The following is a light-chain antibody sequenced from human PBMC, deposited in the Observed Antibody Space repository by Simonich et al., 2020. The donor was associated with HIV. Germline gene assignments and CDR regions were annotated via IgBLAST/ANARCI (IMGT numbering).Light chain of an antibody. CDR2: GTS. V-gene: IGKV3-15*01. CDR3: QQYYSTPPT. Sequence: EIVMTQSPAPLSVSPGERATLSCGASQSVSSNLAWYQQKLGQAPRLLIYGTSTRATGIPARFSGSGSGTEFTLTITSMQSEDVAIYYCQQYYSTPPTFGQGTKVEIK. J-gene: IGKJ1*01. CDR1: QSVSSN.